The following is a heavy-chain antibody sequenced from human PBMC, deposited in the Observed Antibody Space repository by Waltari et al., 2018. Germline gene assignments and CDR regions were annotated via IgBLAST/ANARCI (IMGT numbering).Heavy chain of an antibody. J-gene: IGHJ2*01. CDR1: GGSISSSSYY. Sequence: QLQLQESGPGLVKPSETLSLTCTVSGGSISSSSYYWGWIRQPPGKGLEWIGSIYYSGSTYYNPSLKSRVTISVDTSKNQFSLKLSSVTAADTAVYYCARDAKAVAAAPYWYFDLWGRGTLVTVSS. CDR2: IYYSGST. CDR3: ARDAKAVAAAPYWYFDL. V-gene: IGHV4-39*07. D-gene: IGHD6-19*01.